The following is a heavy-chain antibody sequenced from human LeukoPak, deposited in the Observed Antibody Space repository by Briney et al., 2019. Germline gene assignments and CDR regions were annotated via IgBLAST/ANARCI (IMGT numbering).Heavy chain of an antibody. Sequence: ASVKVSCKASGGTFSSYAISWVRQAPGQGLEWMGRIIPILGIANYAQKFQGRVTITADKSTSTAYMELSSLRSEDTAVYYCAREGKGYCSGGSCQLGDLPYYYYGMDVWGQGTTVTVSS. V-gene: IGHV1-69*04. D-gene: IGHD2-15*01. CDR3: AREGKGYCSGGSCQLGDLPYYYYGMDV. CDR2: IIPILGIA. J-gene: IGHJ6*02. CDR1: GGTFSSYA.